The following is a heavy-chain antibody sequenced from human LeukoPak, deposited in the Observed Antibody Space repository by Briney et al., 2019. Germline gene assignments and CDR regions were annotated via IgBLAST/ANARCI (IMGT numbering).Heavy chain of an antibody. D-gene: IGHD2-2*01. J-gene: IGHJ5*02. CDR2: ISSSSSYI. CDR3: ARDGGYCSSTSCYPSGWFDP. Sequence: GGSLRLSCAASGSTFSSYSMNWVRQAPGKGLEWVSSISSSSSYIYYADSVKGRFTISRDNAKNSLYLQMNSLRAEDTAVYYCARDGGYCSSTSCYPSGWFDPWGQGTLVTVSS. CDR1: GSTFSSYS. V-gene: IGHV3-21*01.